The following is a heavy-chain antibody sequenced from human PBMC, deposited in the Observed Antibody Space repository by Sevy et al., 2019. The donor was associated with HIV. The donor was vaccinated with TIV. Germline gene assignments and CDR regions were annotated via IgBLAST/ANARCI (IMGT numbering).Heavy chain of an antibody. V-gene: IGHV4-39*01. CDR2: IYYSGST. CDR3: ARHGGFLLSSSTSCYDY. J-gene: IGHJ4*02. D-gene: IGHD2-2*01. CDR1: GGSISSSSYY. Sequence: SETLSLTCTVSGGSISSSSYYWGWIRQPPGKGLEWIGSIYYSGSTYYNPSLKSRVTISVDTSKNQFSLKLSSVTAADTAVYYGARHGGFLLSSSTSCYDYWGQGTLVTVSS.